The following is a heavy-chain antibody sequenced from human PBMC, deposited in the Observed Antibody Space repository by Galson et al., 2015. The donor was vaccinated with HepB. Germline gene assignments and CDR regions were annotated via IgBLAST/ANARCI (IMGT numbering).Heavy chain of an antibody. D-gene: IGHD2-2*02. CDR1: GGSISSGSYY. CDR3: ARYQETWAYQLLYPYDAFDI. Sequence: LSLTCTVSGGSISSGSYYWSWIRQPAGKGLEWIGRIYTSGSTNYNPSLKSRVTMSVDTSKNQFSLKLSSVSAADTAVYYCARYQETWAYQLLYPYDAFDIWGQGTMVTVSS. CDR2: IYTSGST. J-gene: IGHJ3*02. V-gene: IGHV4-61*02.